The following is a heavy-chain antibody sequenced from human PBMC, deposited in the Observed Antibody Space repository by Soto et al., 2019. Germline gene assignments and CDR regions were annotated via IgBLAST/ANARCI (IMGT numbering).Heavy chain of an antibody. CDR2: IYPGDSDT. V-gene: IGHV5-51*01. J-gene: IGHJ6*02. CDR1: GYSFTSYW. Sequence: EVQLVQSGAEVKKPGESLKISCKGSGYSFTSYWIGWARQMPGKGLEWMGIIYPGDSDTRYSPSFQGQVTISADKSXXXXXXXXXXXXXXXXXXXXXXXXXXXXXXXXGMDVWGQGTSVTVSS. CDR3: XXXXXXXXXXXGMDV.